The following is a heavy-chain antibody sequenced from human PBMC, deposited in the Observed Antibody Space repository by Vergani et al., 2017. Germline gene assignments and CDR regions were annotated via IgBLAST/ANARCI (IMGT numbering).Heavy chain of an antibody. CDR3: AKARDPNCKGGNCYSYYYGLDL. D-gene: IGHD2-21*01. J-gene: IGHJ6*02. Sequence: EVQLLQSGGGVIQPGGSVRLSCAAPGFTFSACPMTWVRQAPGKGLEWVSAISGSGGNTFYTDSVKGRFTISRDNSKDTLYLQMNSLRVEDTAIYYCAKARDPNCKGGNCYSYYYGLDLWGQGTTVTVSS. CDR1: GFTFSACP. V-gene: IGHV3-23*01. CDR2: ISGSGGNT.